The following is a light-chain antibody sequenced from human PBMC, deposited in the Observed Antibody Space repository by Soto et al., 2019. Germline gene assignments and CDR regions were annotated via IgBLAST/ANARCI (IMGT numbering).Light chain of an antibody. J-gene: IGKJ1*01. CDR1: QSISSW. V-gene: IGKV1-5*01. Sequence: IQMTQSPSTLSPSVGDRVTITCRASQSISSWLAWYQQKPGKDPQILIYDASSLESGVPSRFSGSGSGTEFTLTISSLQPDDFATYYCQQYSSSSEWTFGQGTKVDI. CDR3: QQYSSSSEWT. CDR2: DAS.